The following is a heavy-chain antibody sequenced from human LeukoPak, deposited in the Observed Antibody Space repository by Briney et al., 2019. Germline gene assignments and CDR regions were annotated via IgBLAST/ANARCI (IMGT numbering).Heavy chain of an antibody. CDR3: GKTTVGYSSGQKPAWPVDY. D-gene: IGHD5-18*01. V-gene: IGHV3-23*01. CDR2: IFGSGGSP. Sequence: GGSLRLSCEVSGFTFGSHARYWVRQAPGKGLEWVAGIFGSGGSPPSADPVNGRFTTSRDNSRNTLYLQTTSLRAEDTAVYYCGKTTVGYSSGQKPAWPVDYWGQGTLVTVSS. CDR1: GFTFGSHA. J-gene: IGHJ4*02.